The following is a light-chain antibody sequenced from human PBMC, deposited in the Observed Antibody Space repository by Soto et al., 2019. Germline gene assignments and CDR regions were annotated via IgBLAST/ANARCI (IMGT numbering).Light chain of an antibody. CDR3: CSHAGSSTFV. CDR1: SSAVGSYNL. V-gene: IGLV2-23*02. CDR2: EVS. J-gene: IGLJ1*01. Sequence: QSVLTQPASVSGSPGQSITISCTRTSSAVGSYNLVSWYQQHPGEAPKLMIYEVSKQPSGVSNRFSGSKSGNTASLTISGLQAEDEADYHCCSHAGSSTFVFGTGTKVTVL.